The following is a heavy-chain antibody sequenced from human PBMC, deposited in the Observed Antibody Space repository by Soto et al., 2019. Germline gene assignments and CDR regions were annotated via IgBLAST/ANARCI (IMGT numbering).Heavy chain of an antibody. CDR1: GGSISSSSYY. CDR3: ARHVLPGTSYYYYYGMDV. CDR2: IYYSGST. Sequence: SETLSLTCTVSGGSISSSSYYWGWIRQPPGKGLEWIGSIYYSGSTYYNPSLKSRVTISVDTSKNQFSLKLSSVTAADTAVYYCARHVLPGTSYYYYYGMDVWGQGTTVTVSS. J-gene: IGHJ6*02. V-gene: IGHV4-39*01. D-gene: IGHD3-10*01.